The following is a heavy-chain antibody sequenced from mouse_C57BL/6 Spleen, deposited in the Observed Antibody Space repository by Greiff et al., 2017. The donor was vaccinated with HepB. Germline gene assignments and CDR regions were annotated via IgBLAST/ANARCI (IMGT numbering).Heavy chain of an antibody. CDR1: GYSFTSYY. Sequence: QVQLQQSGPELVKPGASVKISCKASGYSFTSYYIHWVKQRPGQGLEWIGWIYPGSGNTKYNEKFKGKATLTADTSSSTAYMQLSSLTSEDSAVYYCARVGNYGVFDYWGQGTTLTVSS. CDR3: ARVGNYGVFDY. J-gene: IGHJ2*01. D-gene: IGHD2-1*01. CDR2: IYPGSGNT. V-gene: IGHV1-66*01.